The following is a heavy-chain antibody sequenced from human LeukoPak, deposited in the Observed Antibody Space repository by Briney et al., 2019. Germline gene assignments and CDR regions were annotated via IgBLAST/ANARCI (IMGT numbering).Heavy chain of an antibody. CDR2: ISGSDDST. D-gene: IGHD6-13*01. Sequence: GESLRLSCAASGFIFSSYAMSWVRQASGKGLEWVSTISGSDDSTYYADSVKGRFTISRDNSKNTLYLQMNSLRAEDTAVYYCAKDAGYSSSWYPFDYWGQGTLVTVSS. V-gene: IGHV3-23*01. CDR1: GFIFSSYA. CDR3: AKDAGYSSSWYPFDY. J-gene: IGHJ4*02.